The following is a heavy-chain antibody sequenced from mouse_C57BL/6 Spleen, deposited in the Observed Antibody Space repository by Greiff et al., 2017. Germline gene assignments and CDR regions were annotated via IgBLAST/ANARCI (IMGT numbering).Heavy chain of an antibody. CDR1: GFSFNTYA. V-gene: IGHV10-1*01. Sequence: EVKLMESGGGLVQPKGSLKLSCAASGFSFNTYAMNWVRQAPGKGLEWVARIRSKSNNYATYYADSVKDRFTISRDDSESMLYLQMNNLKTEDTAMYYCGTTGFAYWGQGTLVTVSA. D-gene: IGHD1-1*01. J-gene: IGHJ3*01. CDR3: GTTGFAY. CDR2: IRSKSNNYAT.